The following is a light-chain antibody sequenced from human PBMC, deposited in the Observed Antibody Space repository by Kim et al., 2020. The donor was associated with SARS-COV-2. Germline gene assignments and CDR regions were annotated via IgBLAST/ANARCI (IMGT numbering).Light chain of an antibody. CDR1: QDISSY. J-gene: IGKJ1*01. V-gene: IGKV1-39*01. Sequence: VEDRVTITCRESQDISSYLNWYQHKPGKAPKLLIYTASSLQSGVPSRFTGGGSETDFTLTIGSLQPEDFATYYCQHTYSASRTFGQGTKVDIK. CDR3: QHTYSASRT. CDR2: TAS.